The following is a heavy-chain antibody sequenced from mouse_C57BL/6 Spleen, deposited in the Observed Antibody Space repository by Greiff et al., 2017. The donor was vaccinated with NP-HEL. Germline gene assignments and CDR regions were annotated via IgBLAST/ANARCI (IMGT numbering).Heavy chain of an antibody. V-gene: IGHV14-2*01. Sequence: VQLQQSGAELVKPGASVKLSCTASGFNIKDYYMHWVKQRTEQGLEWIGRIDPEDGETKYAPKFPGKATITADTSSNTAYLQLSSLTSEDTAVYYCARTDFDYWGQGTTLTVAS. CDR1: GFNIKDYY. J-gene: IGHJ2*01. CDR2: IDPEDGET. CDR3: ARTDFDY.